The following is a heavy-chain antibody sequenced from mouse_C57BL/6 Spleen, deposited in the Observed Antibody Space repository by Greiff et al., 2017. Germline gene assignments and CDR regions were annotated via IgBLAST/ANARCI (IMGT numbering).Heavy chain of an antibody. Sequence: EVKLMESVAELVRPGASVKLSCTASGFNIKNTYMHWVKQRPEQGLEWIGRIDPANGNTKYAPKFQGKATITAATSSNTAYLPLSSLTSQKTAIYYCAKDTTVPNYYAIDYWGQGTSVTVSS. J-gene: IGHJ4*01. CDR3: AKDTTVPNYYAIDY. CDR2: IDPANGNT. V-gene: IGHV14-3*01. D-gene: IGHD1-1*01. CDR1: GFNIKNTY.